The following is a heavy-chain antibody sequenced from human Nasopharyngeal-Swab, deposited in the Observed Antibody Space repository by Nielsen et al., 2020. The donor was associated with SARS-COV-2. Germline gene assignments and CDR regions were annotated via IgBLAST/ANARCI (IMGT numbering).Heavy chain of an antibody. CDR1: GFTVSSNY. V-gene: IGHV3-53*05. J-gene: IGHJ6*02. Sequence: GGFLRLSCAASGFTVSSNYMSWVRQAPGKGLEWVSVIYSGGSTYYIDSVKGRFTVSRDNSRNTLYLQMNSLRPEDTAVYYCAREKAVAGIGGYHYYGMDVWGQGTTVTVSS. D-gene: IGHD6-19*01. CDR3: AREKAVAGIGGYHYYGMDV. CDR2: IYSGGST.